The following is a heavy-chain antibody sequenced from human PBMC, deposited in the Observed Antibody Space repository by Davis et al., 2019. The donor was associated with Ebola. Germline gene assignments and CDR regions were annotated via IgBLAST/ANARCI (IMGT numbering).Heavy chain of an antibody. CDR3: TRSISYRGSNSDY. Sequence: GESLKISCKGSGYSFTSYWTGWVRQMPGKGLEWMGIIYPGDSDTRYSPSFQGHVTISADKSISTAYLQWSSLKASDTAMYYCTRSISYRGSNSDYWGQGTLVTVSS. CDR1: GYSFTSYW. V-gene: IGHV5-51*01. CDR2: IYPGDSDT. J-gene: IGHJ4*02. D-gene: IGHD4-23*01.